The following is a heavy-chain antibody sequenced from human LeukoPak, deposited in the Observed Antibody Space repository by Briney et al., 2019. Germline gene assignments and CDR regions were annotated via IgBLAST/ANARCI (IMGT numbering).Heavy chain of an antibody. CDR2: MNPNSGNT. Sequence: ASVNVSCKASGYTFTSYDINWVRQATGQGVEWMGWMNPNSGNTGYAQTFQGRVPMTSNTSISKAYMELSSLRSEDTAVYYCAKVGSSSWGFNWFDPWGQGTLVTVSS. CDR1: GYTFTSYD. V-gene: IGHV1-8*01. CDR3: AKVGSSSWGFNWFDP. J-gene: IGHJ5*02. D-gene: IGHD6-13*01.